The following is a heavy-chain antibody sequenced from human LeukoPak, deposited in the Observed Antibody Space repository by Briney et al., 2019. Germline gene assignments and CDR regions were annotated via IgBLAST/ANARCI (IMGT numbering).Heavy chain of an antibody. CDR1: GGSVSHSNW. CDR2: VHPSEGT. Sequence: SGTLSLTCAVSGGSVSHSNWWTWVRQSPGKGLEWIGEVHPSEGTNYNPSLKSRVTISLDTSKNQFSLKLSSVTAADTAVYYCARSIPGIAAAGSNWFDPWGQGTLVTVSS. V-gene: IGHV4-4*02. CDR3: ARSIPGIAAAGSNWFDP. D-gene: IGHD6-13*01. J-gene: IGHJ5*02.